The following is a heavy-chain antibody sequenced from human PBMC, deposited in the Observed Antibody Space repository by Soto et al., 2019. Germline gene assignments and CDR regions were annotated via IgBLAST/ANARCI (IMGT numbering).Heavy chain of an antibody. Sequence: SETLSLTCAVYGGSFSGYYWSWIRQPPGKGLEWIGEINHSGSTNYNPSLKSRVTISVDTSKNQFSLKLSSVTAADTAVYYCASSSSRSDWYFDLWGRGTLGTVSS. D-gene: IGHD6-6*01. CDR1: GGSFSGYY. CDR2: INHSGST. CDR3: ASSSSRSDWYFDL. J-gene: IGHJ2*01. V-gene: IGHV4-34*01.